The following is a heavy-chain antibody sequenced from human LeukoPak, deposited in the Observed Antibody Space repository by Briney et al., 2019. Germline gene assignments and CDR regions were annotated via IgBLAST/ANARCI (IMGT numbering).Heavy chain of an antibody. J-gene: IGHJ4*02. Sequence: GGSLRLSCAASGFTFSSYAMHWVRQAPGKGLEWVAVISYDGSNKHYADSVKGRFTISRDNSKNTLYLQMNSLRAEDTAVYYCARDTDDSSGYYYAGGDYWGQGTLVTVSS. CDR1: GFTFSSYA. D-gene: IGHD3-22*01. CDR3: ARDTDDSSGYYYAGGDY. V-gene: IGHV3-30*04. CDR2: ISYDGSNK.